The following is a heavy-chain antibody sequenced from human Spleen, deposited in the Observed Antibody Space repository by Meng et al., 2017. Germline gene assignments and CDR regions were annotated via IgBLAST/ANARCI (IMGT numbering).Heavy chain of an antibody. CDR2: IYSGGNT. CDR3: ARWDGTSWLDY. J-gene: IGHJ4*02. Sequence: GESLKISCAASGFTFSGHWMHWVRQAPGKGLEWVSVIYSGGNTYYADSVKGRFTISRDNVKNSLYLQMNSLRAEDTAVYYCARWDGTSWLDYWGQGTLVTVSS. V-gene: IGHV3-66*01. CDR1: GFTFSGHW. D-gene: IGHD6-13*01.